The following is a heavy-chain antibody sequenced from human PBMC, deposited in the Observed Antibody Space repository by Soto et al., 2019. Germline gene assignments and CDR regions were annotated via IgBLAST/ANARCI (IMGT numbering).Heavy chain of an antibody. J-gene: IGHJ4*02. Sequence: PGGSLRLSFSASVFPFTYSCLNWVRPAPGKGLEWVGRIKSHNNGGITDYAAPVKGRFTLSRDDSENTVSLQMNSLKIEDSGIYYCAADITAWGAYAFDYWGQGALVTVSS. CDR1: VFPFTYSC. CDR2: IKSHNNGGIT. D-gene: IGHD2-2*01. V-gene: IGHV3-15*07. CDR3: AADITAWGAYAFDY.